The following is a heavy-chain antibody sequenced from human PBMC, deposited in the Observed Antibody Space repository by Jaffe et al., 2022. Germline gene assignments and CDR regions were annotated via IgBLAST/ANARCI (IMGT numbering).Heavy chain of an antibody. CDR1: GFTFGDYA. Sequence: EVQLVESGGGLVQPGRSLGLSCTASGFTFGDYAMSWVRQAPGKGLEWVGFIRSEAYGWTTEYAASVKGRFTISRDDSKSIAYLQMNSLKTEDTAVYYCTKGRGYNYDQYFDYWGQGTLVTVSS. CDR3: TKGRGYNYDQYFDY. J-gene: IGHJ4*02. D-gene: IGHD5-18*01. V-gene: IGHV3-49*04. CDR2: IRSEAYGWTT.